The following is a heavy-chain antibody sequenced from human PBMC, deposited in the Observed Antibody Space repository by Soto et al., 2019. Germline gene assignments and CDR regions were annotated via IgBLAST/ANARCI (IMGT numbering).Heavy chain of an antibody. V-gene: IGHV3-11*05. CDR3: ASGATAGTGFDY. CDR1: GFTFSDYY. J-gene: IGHJ4*02. CDR2: ISSSSSYT. Sequence: QVQLVESGGGLVKPGGSLRLSCVASGFTFSDYYMSWIRQAPGKGLEWVSYISSSSSYTNYADSVKGRFTISRDNAKNSLYLQMNALGAEDAAVYYCASGATAGTGFDYWGQGTLVTVSS. D-gene: IGHD6-13*01.